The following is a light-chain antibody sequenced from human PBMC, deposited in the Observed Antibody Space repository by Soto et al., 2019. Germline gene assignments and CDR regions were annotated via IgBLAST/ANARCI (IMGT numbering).Light chain of an antibody. V-gene: IGLV1-51*01. J-gene: IGLJ2*01. CDR2: DNN. CDR1: GSNIGNNY. Sequence: QPVLTQPPSVSAAPGQKVTISCSGSGSNIGNNYVSWYQQLPGTAPKLLIYDNNNRPSGIPDRFSGSKSGTSATLGITGLQTGDEADYYCGTWDSSLSAVVFGGGTKLTVL. CDR3: GTWDSSLSAVV.